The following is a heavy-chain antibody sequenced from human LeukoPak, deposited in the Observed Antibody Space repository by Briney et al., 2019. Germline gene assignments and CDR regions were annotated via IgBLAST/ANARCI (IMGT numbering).Heavy chain of an antibody. J-gene: IGHJ6*02. D-gene: IGHD3-9*01. V-gene: IGHV1-2*02. CDR2: VSPNSGGT. Sequence: ASVKVSCKASGYTFTGYYMHWVRQAPGQGPEWMGWVSPNSGGTNYAQKFQGRVTMTRDTSISTAYTELSRLRSDDTAVYYCARVPSDILTGYGMDVWGQGTTVTVSS. CDR3: ARVPSDILTGYGMDV. CDR1: GYTFTGYY.